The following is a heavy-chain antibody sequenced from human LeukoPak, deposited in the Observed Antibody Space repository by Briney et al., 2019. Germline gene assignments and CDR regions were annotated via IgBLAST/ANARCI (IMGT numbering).Heavy chain of an antibody. Sequence: GGSLRLSCAASGFTFSSYGMHRVRQAPGKGLEWVAVIWYDGSNKYYADSVKGRFTISRDNSKNTLYLQMNSLRAEDTAVYYCAKDTRLGFGDPSPWFDPWGQGTLVTVSS. D-gene: IGHD3-10*01. CDR3: AKDTRLGFGDPSPWFDP. CDR2: IWYDGSNK. V-gene: IGHV3-33*06. CDR1: GFTFSSYG. J-gene: IGHJ5*02.